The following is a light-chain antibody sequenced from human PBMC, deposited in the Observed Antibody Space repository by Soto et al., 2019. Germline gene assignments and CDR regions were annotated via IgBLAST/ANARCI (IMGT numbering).Light chain of an antibody. V-gene: IGLV2-11*01. J-gene: IGLJ2*01. CDR2: DVF. CDR1: SSDIGSYNA. CDR3: SSFAPSYRVI. Sequence: QSALTQPRSVSGSPGHSVTISCSGTSSDIGSYNAVSWYQQHPGKAPKLIIFDVFERPSGVPDRFSGSKSGNSASLTISGLQAEDESDYYCSSFAPSYRVIFGGGTKLTVL.